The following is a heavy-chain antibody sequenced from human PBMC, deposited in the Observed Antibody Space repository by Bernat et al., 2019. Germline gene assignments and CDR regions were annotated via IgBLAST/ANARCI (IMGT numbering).Heavy chain of an antibody. V-gene: IGHV3-30*18. CDR2: ISYDGSNK. CDR1: GFTFSSYG. Sequence: VQLVESGGGVVQPGRSLRLSCAASGFTFSSYGMHWVRQAPGKGLEWVAVISYDGSNKYYADSVKDRFTISRDNSKNTLYLQMNSLRAEDTAVYYCAKDGIGSGYYDDAFDIWGQGTMVTVSS. J-gene: IGHJ3*02. D-gene: IGHD3-3*01. CDR3: AKDGIGSGYYDDAFDI.